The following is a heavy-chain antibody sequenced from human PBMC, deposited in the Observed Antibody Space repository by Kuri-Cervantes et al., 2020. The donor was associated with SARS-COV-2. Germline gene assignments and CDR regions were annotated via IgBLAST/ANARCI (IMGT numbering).Heavy chain of an antibody. CDR3: ARGRLSSDYFDY. V-gene: IGHV1-46*01. Sequence: ASVKVSCKASGYIFTNYYMSWVRQAPGQGLEWLGIINPSGGGTSYAQKFQGRVTMTRDTSTSTVYTELSSLRSEDTAVYYCARGRLSSDYFDYWGQGTLVTVSS. D-gene: IGHD6-6*01. J-gene: IGHJ4*02. CDR2: INPSGGGT. CDR1: GYIFTNYY.